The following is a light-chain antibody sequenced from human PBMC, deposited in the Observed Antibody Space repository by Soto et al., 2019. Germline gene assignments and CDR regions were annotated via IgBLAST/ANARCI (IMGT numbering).Light chain of an antibody. Sequence: EIVRTQAPATLSVSTGERATLSCRASQRVSSNLAWYQQKPGQAPRLLIYGASTRATGIPARFSGSGSGTECTLTISSLQSEDVAVYYCQQYNNWPITFGQGTRLELK. CDR3: QQYNNWPIT. V-gene: IGKV3-15*01. CDR2: GAS. CDR1: QRVSSN. J-gene: IGKJ5*01.